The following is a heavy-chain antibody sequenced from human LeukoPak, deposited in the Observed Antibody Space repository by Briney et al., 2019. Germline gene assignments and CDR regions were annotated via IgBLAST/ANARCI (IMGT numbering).Heavy chain of an antibody. CDR3: AKDSGIAAAANDY. D-gene: IGHD6-13*01. V-gene: IGHV3-23*01. Sequence: GGSLRLSCAASGFTFSSFGMSWVRQAPGKGLEWVSAISSTGGTAYYADSVKGRFTISRDNSKNTLYLQMNSLRAEDTAVYYCAKDSGIAAAANDYWGQGTLVTVSS. CDR1: GFTFSSFG. J-gene: IGHJ4*02. CDR2: ISSTGGTA.